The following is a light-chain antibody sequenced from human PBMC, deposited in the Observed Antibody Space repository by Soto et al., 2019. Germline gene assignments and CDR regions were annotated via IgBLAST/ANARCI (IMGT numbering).Light chain of an antibody. V-gene: IGKV3-20*01. CDR2: SVS. Sequence: VVLTQSPGTLSLSPGERATLSCRASQTISHKYLAWFQQRAGQAPRLLIHSVSVRATGAPDRFSGSGSGTDFTLTISRPEPEDFAVYYCQLYSGSPWTFGQGTKVEV. CDR1: QTISHKY. CDR3: QLYSGSPWT. J-gene: IGKJ1*01.